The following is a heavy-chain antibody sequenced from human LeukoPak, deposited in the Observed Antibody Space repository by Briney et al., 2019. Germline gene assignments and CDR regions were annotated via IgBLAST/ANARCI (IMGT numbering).Heavy chain of an antibody. J-gene: IGHJ4*02. Sequence: GASVKVSCKASGYTFTSYGISWVRQAPGQGLEWMGWISAYNGNTNYAQKFQGRVTMTRNTSISTAYMELSSLRSEDTAVYYCARGGVGAVAGLVNYWGQGTLVTVSS. CDR2: ISAYNGNT. D-gene: IGHD6-19*01. V-gene: IGHV1-18*01. CDR1: GYTFTSYG. CDR3: ARGGVGAVAGLVNY.